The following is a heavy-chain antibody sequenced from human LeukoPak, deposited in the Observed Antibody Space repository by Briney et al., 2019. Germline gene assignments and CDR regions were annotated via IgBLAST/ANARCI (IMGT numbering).Heavy chain of an antibody. CDR3: ARLGSAEYFQH. V-gene: IGHV4-59*08. D-gene: IGHD2-15*01. Sequence: PSETLSLTCTVPGGSISSYYWSWIRQPPGKGLEWIGYIYYSGSTNYNPSLKSRVTISVDTSKNQFSLKLSSVTAADTAVYYCARLGSAEYFQHWGQGTLVTVSS. CDR1: GGSISSYY. J-gene: IGHJ1*01. CDR2: IYYSGST.